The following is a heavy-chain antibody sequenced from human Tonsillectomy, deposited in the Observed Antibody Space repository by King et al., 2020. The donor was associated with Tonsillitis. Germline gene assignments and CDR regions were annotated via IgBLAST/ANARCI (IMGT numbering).Heavy chain of an antibody. CDR3: ARIHNDFWSGYADF. Sequence: VTLKESGPALVKPTQTLTLTCTFSGFSLSTSGMCVSWIRQPPGKALEWLALIDWDDDKYYSTSLKTRLTISKETSKNQVVLTMTNIDPEDTATYYCARIHNDFWSGYADFWGRGTLVTVSS. J-gene: IGHJ4*02. V-gene: IGHV2-70*01. CDR1: GFSLSTSGMC. CDR2: IDWDDDK. D-gene: IGHD3-3*01.